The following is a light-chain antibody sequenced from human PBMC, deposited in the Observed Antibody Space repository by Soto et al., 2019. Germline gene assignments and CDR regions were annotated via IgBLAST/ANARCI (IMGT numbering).Light chain of an antibody. V-gene: IGKV1-5*01. CDR1: LSIGRW. CDR3: QQFNNYPRT. J-gene: IGKJ1*01. Sequence: EIQITQSPSTLSASVGDXXTITLRSSLSIGRWVAWYQQKPGRAPKVLISDASSLKSGVPSRLRGSGSGREFKLIISRLQPDDFATYHCQQFNNYPRTCGQGTKV. CDR2: DAS.